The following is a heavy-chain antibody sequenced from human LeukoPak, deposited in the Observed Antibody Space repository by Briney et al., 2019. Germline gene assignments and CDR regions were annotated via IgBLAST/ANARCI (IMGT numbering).Heavy chain of an antibody. Sequence: SETLSLTCTVSGGSISSYYWSWIRQPPGKGLEWIGYIYYSGSTNYNPSLKSRVTISVDTSKNQFSLKLSSVTAADTAVYYCAREDSDYYFDYWGQGTLVPVPS. J-gene: IGHJ4*02. CDR3: AREDSDYYFDY. V-gene: IGHV4-59*01. CDR2: IYYSGST. D-gene: IGHD3-22*01. CDR1: GGSISSYY.